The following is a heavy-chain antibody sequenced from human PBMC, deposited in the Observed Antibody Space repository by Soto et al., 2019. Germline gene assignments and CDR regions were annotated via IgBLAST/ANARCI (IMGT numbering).Heavy chain of an antibody. V-gene: IGHV4-59*01. D-gene: IGHD2-2*01. CDR2: IFYTGST. CDR3: GALCSSTWCYGMDV. J-gene: IGHJ6*02. CDR1: GGSISSYS. Sequence: SETLSLTCTVSGGSISSYSWSWIRQPPGKGQEWIGDIFYTGSTNYNPSLKSRVTISVDTSKNQFSLKLSSVTAADTAVYYCGALCSSTWCYGMDVWGQGTTVTVSS.